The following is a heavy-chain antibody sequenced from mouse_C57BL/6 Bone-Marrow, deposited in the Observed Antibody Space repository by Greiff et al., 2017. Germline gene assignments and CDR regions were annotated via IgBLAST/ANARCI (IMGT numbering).Heavy chain of an antibody. CDR2: IYPRSGNT. J-gene: IGHJ1*03. CDR1: GYTFTSYG. D-gene: IGHD1-1*01. Sequence: QVQLKESGAELARPGASVKLSCKASGYTFTSYGISWVKQRTGQGLEWIGEIYPRSGNTYYNEKFKGKATLTADKSSSTAYMELRSLTSEDSAVYFCARGYYGSFYWYFDVWGTGTTVTVSS. CDR3: ARGYYGSFYWYFDV. V-gene: IGHV1-81*01.